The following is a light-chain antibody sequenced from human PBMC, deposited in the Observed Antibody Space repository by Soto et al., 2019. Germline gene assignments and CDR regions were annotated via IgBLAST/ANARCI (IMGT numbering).Light chain of an antibody. CDR2: EVS. CDR1: SSDVGGYNY. Sequence: QSVLTQPASVSGSPGQSITISCTGTSSDVGGYNYVSWYQQHPGKAPKLLIYEVSNRPSGLSNRFSGSKSGNTDSLTISGLQAEDEADYYCSSYTGSSSWVFGGGTQLTVL. J-gene: IGLJ3*02. CDR3: SSYTGSSSWV. V-gene: IGLV2-14*01.